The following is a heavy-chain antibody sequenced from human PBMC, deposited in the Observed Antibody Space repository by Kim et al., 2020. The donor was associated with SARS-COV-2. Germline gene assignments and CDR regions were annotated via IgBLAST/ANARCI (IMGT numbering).Heavy chain of an antibody. Sequence: GSTIYYADSVKGRFTISRDNAKNSLYLQMNSMRAEDTAVYYCARHRTIDYWGQGTLVTVSS. J-gene: IGHJ4*02. CDR3: ARHRTIDY. V-gene: IGHV3-11*04. CDR2: GSTI.